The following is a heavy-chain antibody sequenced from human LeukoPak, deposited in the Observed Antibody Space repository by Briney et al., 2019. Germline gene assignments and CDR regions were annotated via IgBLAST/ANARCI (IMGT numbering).Heavy chain of an antibody. CDR3: ARGRWGWLPHPFDY. Sequence: SETLSLTCAVSGGSISSNSYYWGWIRQPPGKGLEWIGSIYYSGSTYFNPSLKSRVTISVDTSKNQFSLKLSSVTAADTAVYYCARGRWGWLPHPFDYWGQGTLVTVSS. D-gene: IGHD5-12*01. V-gene: IGHV4-39*01. CDR1: GGSISSNSYY. CDR2: IYYSGST. J-gene: IGHJ4*02.